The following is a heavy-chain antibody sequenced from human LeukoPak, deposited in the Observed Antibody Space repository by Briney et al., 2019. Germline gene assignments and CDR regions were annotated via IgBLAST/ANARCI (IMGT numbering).Heavy chain of an antibody. Sequence: GSLRLSCAASGFTFSSYAMSWVRQAPGKGLEWVSSIFGSGSTTYYADSVKGRFTSSRDNSKNTLYLQMNSLRAEDTAVYYCAKDLVATIGNLDYWGQGTLVTVSS. CDR1: GFTFSSYA. D-gene: IGHD5-12*01. J-gene: IGHJ4*02. CDR3: AKDLVATIGNLDY. CDR2: IFGSGSTT. V-gene: IGHV3-23*01.